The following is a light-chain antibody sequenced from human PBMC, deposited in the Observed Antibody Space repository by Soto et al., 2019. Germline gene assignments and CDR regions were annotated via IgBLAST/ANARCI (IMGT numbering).Light chain of an antibody. V-gene: IGKV1-39*01. CDR2: AAS. CDR1: QSISSY. J-gene: IGKJ2*01. CDR3: QQSYSTPRT. Sequence: DIQMTQSPSSLSASVGDRVTITCRASQSISSYFNWYQQKPGKAPKLLIYAASSLQSGVPSRFSGSGSGTDFTLTISSLQPEEFATYYCQQSYSTPRTFGQGTKLEIK.